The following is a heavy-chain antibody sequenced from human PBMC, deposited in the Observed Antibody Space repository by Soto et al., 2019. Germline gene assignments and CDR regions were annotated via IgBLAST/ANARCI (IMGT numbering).Heavy chain of an antibody. D-gene: IGHD3-22*01. V-gene: IGHV4-61*01. CDR2: IYYSGST. J-gene: IGHJ3*02. Sequence: SETLSLTCTVSGGSISSGSYYWSWIRQPPGKGLEWIGYIYYSGSTNYNPSLKSRVTISVDTSKNQFSLKLSSVTAADTAVYYCARYRSNYYDSGGYHPPAAFDIWGQGTMVTVSS. CDR1: GGSISSGSYY. CDR3: ARYRSNYYDSGGYHPPAAFDI.